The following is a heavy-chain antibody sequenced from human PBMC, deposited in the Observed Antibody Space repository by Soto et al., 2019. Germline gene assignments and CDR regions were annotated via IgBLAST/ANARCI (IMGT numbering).Heavy chain of an antibody. Sequence: SVKVSCKASGGTFSIYAISCVLQSPLQWLEWMRGIIPIFGTANYAQKFQGRVTITADESTSTAYMELSSLRSEDTAVYYCARDSVVDTAMVTYFDYWGQGTLVTVSS. CDR2: IIPIFGTA. CDR3: ARDSVVDTAMVTYFDY. J-gene: IGHJ4*02. CDR1: GGTFSIYA. D-gene: IGHD5-18*01. V-gene: IGHV1-69*13.